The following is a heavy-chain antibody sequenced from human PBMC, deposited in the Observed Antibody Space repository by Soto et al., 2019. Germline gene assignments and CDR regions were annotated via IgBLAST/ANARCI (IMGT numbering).Heavy chain of an antibody. CDR1: GGSIRSGGHY. CDR3: AREGSLHCNWFDP. D-gene: IGHD1-26*01. V-gene: IGHV4-31*03. CDR2: IYSTGTT. Sequence: PSETLSLTCSVSGGSIRSGGHYWSWIRQHPGKGLEWIGYIYSTGTTYYNSSLKSRVSLSVDTSKSQFSLSLQSVTVADTAVYYCAREGSLHCNWFDPWGQGTLGTVS. J-gene: IGHJ5*02.